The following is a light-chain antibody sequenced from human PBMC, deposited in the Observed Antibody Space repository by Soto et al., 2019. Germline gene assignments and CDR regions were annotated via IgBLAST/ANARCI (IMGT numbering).Light chain of an antibody. V-gene: IGLV2-14*01. CDR3: SSYTGRNTAV. J-gene: IGLJ1*01. Sequence: QSALTQPASVSGSPGQSITISCTGTSSDVGGYNYVSWYQQHPGKAPKLMIYDVNNRPSGVSNRFSGSKSGNTASLTISGLQAEDEADYYCSSYTGRNTAVFGTGTKLTVL. CDR2: DVN. CDR1: SSDVGGYNY.